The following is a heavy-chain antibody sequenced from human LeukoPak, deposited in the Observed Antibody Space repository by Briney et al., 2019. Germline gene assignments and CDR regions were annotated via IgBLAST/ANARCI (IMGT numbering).Heavy chain of an antibody. CDR2: IYYSGST. D-gene: IGHD3-3*01. V-gene: IGHV4-59*01. CDR3: ARSHYDFWSGHPFDY. Sequence: PSETLSLTCTVSGGSISSYYWSWIRQPPGKGLEWIGYIYYSGSTNYNPSLKSRVTISVDTSKNQFSLKLSSVTAADTAAYYCARSHYDFWSGHPFDYWGQGTLVTVSS. J-gene: IGHJ4*02. CDR1: GGSISSYY.